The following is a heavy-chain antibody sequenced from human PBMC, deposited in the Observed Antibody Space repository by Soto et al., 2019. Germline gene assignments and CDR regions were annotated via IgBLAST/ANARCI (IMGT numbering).Heavy chain of an antibody. J-gene: IGHJ6*02. CDR3: ARGGSGYDILTGYYVLGMDV. CDR2: IYHSGST. Sequence: SETLSLTCAVSGYSISSGYYWGWIRQPPGKGLEWIGSIYHSGSTYYNPSLKSRVTISVDTSKNQFSLKLSSVTASDTAVYYCARGGSGYDILTGYYVLGMDVWGQGTTVTVSS. D-gene: IGHD3-9*01. V-gene: IGHV4-38-2*01. CDR1: GYSISSGYY.